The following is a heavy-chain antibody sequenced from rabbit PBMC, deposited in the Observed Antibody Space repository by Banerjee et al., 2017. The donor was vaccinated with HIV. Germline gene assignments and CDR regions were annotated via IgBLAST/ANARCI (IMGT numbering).Heavy chain of an antibody. CDR3: ARDLAGVIGWNFGL. V-gene: IGHV1S40*01. Sequence: QSLEESGGDLVKPEGSLTLTCTASGFSFSVYYMSWVRQAPGKGLEWIGCISSGGRTYYASWAKGRFTISKTSSTTVTLQMTSLTAADTATYLCARDLAGVIGWNFGLWGQGTLVTVS. CDR1: GFSFSVYY. J-gene: IGHJ3*01. D-gene: IGHD4-1*01. CDR2: ISSGGRT.